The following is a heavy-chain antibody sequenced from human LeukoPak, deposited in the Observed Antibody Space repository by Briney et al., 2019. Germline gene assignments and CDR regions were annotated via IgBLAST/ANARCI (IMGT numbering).Heavy chain of an antibody. CDR1: GGSFSGYY. V-gene: IGHV4-34*01. CDR3: ARVGSTVGTNWFDP. Sequence: PSETLSLTCAVYGGSFSGYYWSWIRQPPGRGLEWIGEINHSGSTNYNPSLKSRVTISVDTSKNQFSLKLSSVTAADTAVYYCARVGSTVGTNWFDPWGQGTLVTVSS. CDR2: INHSGST. J-gene: IGHJ5*02. D-gene: IGHD1-7*01.